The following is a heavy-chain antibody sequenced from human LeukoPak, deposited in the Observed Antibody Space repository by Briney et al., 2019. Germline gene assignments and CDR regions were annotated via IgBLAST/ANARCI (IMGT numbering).Heavy chain of an antibody. CDR3: ARGSAMAQKQLVRHFDS. J-gene: IGHJ4*02. CDR2: VSAYNGNT. D-gene: IGHD6-6*01. Sequence: ASVKVSCKTSGYTFTSYGISWVRQAPGQGLQWMGWVSAYNGNTKYAQNLQDRVTMTTDTSTTTAYMEVRSLTSDDTAVYYCARGSAMAQKQLVRHFDSWGQGTLVIVSS. CDR1: GYTFTSYG. V-gene: IGHV1-18*01.